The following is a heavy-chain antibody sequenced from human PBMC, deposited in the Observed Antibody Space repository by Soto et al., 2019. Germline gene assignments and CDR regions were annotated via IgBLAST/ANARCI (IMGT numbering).Heavy chain of an antibody. V-gene: IGHV3-23*01. J-gene: IGHJ6*02. CDR2: ISGSGGST. Sequence: PEASLRHSCATSGFTFSIYAMSWVRQAPGKGLEWVSAISGSGGSTYYADSVKGRFTISRDNSKNKLSLQMNSLRAEDTAVYYCAKESGKGYYYAMDVWGQGT. CDR1: GFTFSIYA. CDR3: AKESGKGYYYAMDV. D-gene: IGHD2-15*01.